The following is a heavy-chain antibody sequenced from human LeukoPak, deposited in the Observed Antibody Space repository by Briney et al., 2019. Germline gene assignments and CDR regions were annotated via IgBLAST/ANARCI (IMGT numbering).Heavy chain of an antibody. CDR1: GFTFSSYG. Sequence: GRSLRLSCAASGFTFSSYGMHWVRQAPGKGLEWVAVISYDGSNKYYAASVKGRFTISRDNSKNTLYMQMNSLRAEDTAVYYCARKGSYTNWFDPWGQGTLVTVSS. CDR3: ARKGSYTNWFDP. CDR2: ISYDGSNK. D-gene: IGHD3-10*01. V-gene: IGHV3-30*03. J-gene: IGHJ5*02.